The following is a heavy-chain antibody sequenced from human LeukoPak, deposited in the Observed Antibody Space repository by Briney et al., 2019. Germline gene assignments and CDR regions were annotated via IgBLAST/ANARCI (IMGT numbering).Heavy chain of an antibody. D-gene: IGHD3-3*01. Sequence: GGSLRLSCAASGFTFSSYAMHWVRQAPGKGLEWVAVISYDGSNKYYADSVKGRFTISRDNSKNTLYLQMNSLRAEDMAVYYCARRARGVGSYYYMDVWGKGTTVTVSS. J-gene: IGHJ6*03. CDR3: ARRARGVGSYYYMDV. CDR2: ISYDGSNK. CDR1: GFTFSSYA. V-gene: IGHV3-30*04.